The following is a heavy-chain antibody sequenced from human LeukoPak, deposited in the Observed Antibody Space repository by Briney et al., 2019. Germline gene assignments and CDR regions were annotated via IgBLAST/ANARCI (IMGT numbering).Heavy chain of an antibody. Sequence: PGGSLRLSCAASRFTFSTYWMGWVRQAPGKGLEGVATIQQDGSVQHYLDSVKGRFTISRDNGKNSLYLQMNTLRAEDTAVYYCAGARGWEFSSWGQGTLVTVSS. V-gene: IGHV3-7*01. CDR2: IQQDGSVQ. CDR3: AGARGWEFSS. D-gene: IGHD1-26*01. CDR1: RFTFSTYW. J-gene: IGHJ5*02.